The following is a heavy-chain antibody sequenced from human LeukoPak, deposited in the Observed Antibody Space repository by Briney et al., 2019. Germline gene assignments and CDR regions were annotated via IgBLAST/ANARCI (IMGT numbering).Heavy chain of an antibody. Sequence: SETLSLTCTVSGGSINSYYWSWIRQPPGKGLEWIGCIYYSGNTNYNPSLKSRVTMSVDVSENQLSLKLSSVTAADTAVYYCASGILHSGSYFYRHWGQGTLVTVSS. CDR1: GGSINSYY. CDR2: IYYSGNT. CDR3: ASGILHSGSYFYRH. J-gene: IGHJ4*02. D-gene: IGHD1-26*01. V-gene: IGHV4-59*08.